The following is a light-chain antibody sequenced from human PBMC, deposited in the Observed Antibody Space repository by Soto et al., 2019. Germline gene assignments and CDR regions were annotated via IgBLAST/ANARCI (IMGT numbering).Light chain of an antibody. J-gene: IGLJ2*01. V-gene: IGLV1-40*01. Sequence: QSVLTQPPSVSGAPGQRVTISCTGSSSNIGAGYDVHWYQQLPGRAPKLLIYGNTNRPSGVPDRFSGSKSGTSASLASTVLQAEDEADWYCLSFASSLGVGFGGGAKRIVL. CDR1: SSNIGAGYD. CDR3: LSFASSLGVG. CDR2: GNT.